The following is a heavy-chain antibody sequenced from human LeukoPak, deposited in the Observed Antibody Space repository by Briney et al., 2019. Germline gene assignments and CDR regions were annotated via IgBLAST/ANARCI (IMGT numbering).Heavy chain of an antibody. J-gene: IGHJ4*02. CDR1: GYTLTELS. CDR2: FDPEDGET. Sequence: ASVKVSCKVSGYTLTELSMHWVRQAPGKGLEWMGGFDPEDGETIYAHKFQGRVTMTEDTSTDTAYMELSSLRSEDTAVYYCATVADCSSTSCYSLFDWGQGTLVTVSS. CDR3: ATVADCSSTSCYSLFD. V-gene: IGHV1-24*01. D-gene: IGHD2-2*01.